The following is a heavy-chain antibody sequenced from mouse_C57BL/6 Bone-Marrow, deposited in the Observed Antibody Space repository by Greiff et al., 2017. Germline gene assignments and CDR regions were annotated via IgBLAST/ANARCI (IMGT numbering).Heavy chain of an antibody. D-gene: IGHD2-3*01. CDR2: INPSSGYT. V-gene: IGHV1-4*01. J-gene: IGHJ4*01. CDR1: GYTFTSYT. CDR3: ARRRWLLHVYAMDY. Sequence: VQLQQSGAELVRPGASVKMSCKASGYTFTSYTMHWVKQRPGQGLEWIGYINPSSGYTNYNKKFKDKATLTADKSSSTAYMQLSSLTSEDSAVYYCARRRWLLHVYAMDYWGQGTAATVSS.